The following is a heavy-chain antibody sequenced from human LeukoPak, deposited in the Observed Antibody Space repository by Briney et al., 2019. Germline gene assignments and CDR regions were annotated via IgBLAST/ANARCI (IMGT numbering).Heavy chain of an antibody. J-gene: IGHJ4*02. Sequence: PGGSLRLSCAASGFTLRSYGMNWVRQAPGKGLEWISYISASGSTINYADSVKGRFTISRDNAKNSLYLQMNSLRVEDTAVYYCARGGAARPDNWGQGTLVTVSS. CDR3: ARGGAARPDN. CDR1: GFTLRSYG. V-gene: IGHV3-48*01. CDR2: ISASGSTI. D-gene: IGHD6-6*01.